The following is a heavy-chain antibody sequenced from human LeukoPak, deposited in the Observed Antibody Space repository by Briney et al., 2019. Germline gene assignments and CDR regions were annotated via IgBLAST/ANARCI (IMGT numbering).Heavy chain of an antibody. CDR1: GYTFTSYG. CDR2: ISAYNGNT. D-gene: IGHD5-18*01. CDR3: ARGSSGYSCGYAVDY. J-gene: IGHJ4*02. V-gene: IGHV1-18*04. Sequence: AASVKVSCKASGYTFTSYGISRVRQAPGQGLEWMGWISAYNGNTNYAQKLQGRVTMTTDTSTSTAYMELRSLRSDDTAVYYCARGSSGYSCGYAVDYWGQGTLVTVSS.